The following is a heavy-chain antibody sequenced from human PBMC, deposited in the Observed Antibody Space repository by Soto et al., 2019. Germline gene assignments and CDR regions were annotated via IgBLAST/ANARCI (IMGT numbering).Heavy chain of an antibody. Sequence: DVQLVESGGGLVQPGRSLRLSCAASGFTFDDYAMHWVRQAPGKGLEWVSGISWNSGSIGYADSVKGRFTISRDNAKNSLYLQMNSLRAEDTALYYCAKDIGVGATKGELDAFDIWGQGTMVTVSS. J-gene: IGHJ3*02. D-gene: IGHD1-26*01. CDR3: AKDIGVGATKGELDAFDI. CDR1: GFTFDDYA. CDR2: ISWNSGSI. V-gene: IGHV3-9*01.